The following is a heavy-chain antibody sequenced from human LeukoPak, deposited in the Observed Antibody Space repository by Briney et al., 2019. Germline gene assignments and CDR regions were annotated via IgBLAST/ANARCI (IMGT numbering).Heavy chain of an antibody. J-gene: IGHJ4*02. CDR3: ARGVYIAAAQYGY. CDR1: GGSISSHY. CDR2: IYYSGTT. V-gene: IGHV4-59*11. D-gene: IGHD6-13*01. Sequence: PSETLSLTCTVSGGSISSHYWSWIRQPPGKGLEWVGYIYYSGTTNYNPSLKSRVTISVDTSKNQFSLKLSSVTAADTAVYYCARGVYIAAAQYGYWGQGTLVTVSS.